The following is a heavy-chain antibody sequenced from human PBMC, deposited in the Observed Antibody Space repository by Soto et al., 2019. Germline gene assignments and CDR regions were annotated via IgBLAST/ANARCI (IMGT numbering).Heavy chain of an antibody. CDR2: ITSSGGRT. CDR1: GFTFDTYT. J-gene: IGHJ4*02. CDR3: AKGQSVESRLDQ. D-gene: IGHD6-6*01. Sequence: PGGSLRLSCEASGFTFDTYTMNWVRQASGQGLEWVSGITSSGGRTSYADSVRGRFTISRDNSKKTLHLDMNSLRVEDTALYYCAKGQSVESRLDQWGQGTQVTVSS. V-gene: IGHV3-23*01.